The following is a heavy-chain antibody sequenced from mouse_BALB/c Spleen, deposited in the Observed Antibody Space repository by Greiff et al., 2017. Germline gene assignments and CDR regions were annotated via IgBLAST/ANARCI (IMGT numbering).Heavy chain of an antibody. J-gene: IGHJ2*01. CDR3: ARDGGVSTMITTGNFDY. CDR1: GFTFSSYG. V-gene: IGHV5-6-3*01. CDR2: INSNGGST. Sequence: EVQVVESGGGLVQPGGSLKLSCAASGFTFSSYGMSWVRQTPDKRLELVATINSNGGSTYYPDSVKGRFTISRDNAKNTLYLQMSSLKSEDTAMYYCARDGGVSTMITTGNFDYWGQGTTLTVSS. D-gene: IGHD2-4*01.